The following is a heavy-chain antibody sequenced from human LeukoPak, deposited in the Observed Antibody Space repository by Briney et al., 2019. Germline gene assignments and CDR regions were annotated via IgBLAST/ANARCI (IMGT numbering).Heavy chain of an antibody. CDR1: GFTVSNNY. J-gene: IGHJ4*02. Sequence: GGSLRLSCAASGFTVSNNYMSWVRQAPGKGLEWVSVIYSGGGTSYADSVKGRFTISRDNAKNSLYLQMNSLRAEDTAVYYCARDIVVVGFDYWGQGTLVTVSS. CDR3: ARDIVVVGFDY. CDR2: IYSGGGT. V-gene: IGHV3-53*01. D-gene: IGHD2-15*01.